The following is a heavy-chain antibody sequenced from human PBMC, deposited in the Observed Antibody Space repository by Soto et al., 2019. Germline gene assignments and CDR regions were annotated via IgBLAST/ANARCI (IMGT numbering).Heavy chain of an antibody. CDR1: GGTFSSYA. CDR3: ARSEGEYSSPLDY. CDR2: IIPIFGTA. D-gene: IGHD6-6*01. Sequence: SVKVSCKASGGTFSSYAISWVRQAPGQGLEWMGGIIPIFGTANYVQKFQGRVTITADESTSTAYMELSSLRSEDTAVYYCARSEGEYSSPLDYWGQGTLVTVSS. V-gene: IGHV1-69*13. J-gene: IGHJ4*02.